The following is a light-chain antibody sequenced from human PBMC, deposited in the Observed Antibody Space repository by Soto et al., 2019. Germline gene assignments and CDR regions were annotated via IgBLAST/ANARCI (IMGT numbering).Light chain of an antibody. J-gene: IGKJ1*01. Sequence: DIQMTQSPSTLSVSLGDRITITCRASEDIDTSLAWFQQRPGKAPKVLIAGASGLMNGVPSTFSGSGSGTGFALTISSVQPDDFATYFCQHYDTFSWTFGQGTKVDI. CDR3: QHYDTFSWT. V-gene: IGKV1-5*01. CDR1: EDIDTS. CDR2: GAS.